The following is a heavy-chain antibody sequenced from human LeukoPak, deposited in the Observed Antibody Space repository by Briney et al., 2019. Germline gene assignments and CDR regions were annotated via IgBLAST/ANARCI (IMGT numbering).Heavy chain of an antibody. Sequence: GSSVKVSCKASRGTFSSYVISWVRQAPGQGLEWMGGIIPIFGTANYAQKFQGRVTITADESTSTAYMELSSLRSEDTAVYYCASRAYDFWSVYSAEYFQHWGQGTLVTVSS. CDR2: IIPIFGTA. CDR1: RGTFSSYV. V-gene: IGHV1-69*01. D-gene: IGHD3-3*01. CDR3: ASRAYDFWSVYSAEYFQH. J-gene: IGHJ1*01.